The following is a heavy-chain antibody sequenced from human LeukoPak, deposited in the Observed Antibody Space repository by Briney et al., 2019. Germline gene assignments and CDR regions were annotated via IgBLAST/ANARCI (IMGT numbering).Heavy chain of an antibody. J-gene: IGHJ4*02. V-gene: IGHV3-30*18. Sequence: GGSLTLSCAASGFTFSSYGMHWVRQAPGKGLEWVAVISYDGSNKYYADSVKGRFTISRDNSKNTLYLQMNSLRAEDTAVYDCAKDFPCSGGSCYSSGFDYWGQGTLVTVSS. CDR3: AKDFPCSGGSCYSSGFDY. CDR2: ISYDGSNK. CDR1: GFTFSSYG. D-gene: IGHD2-15*01.